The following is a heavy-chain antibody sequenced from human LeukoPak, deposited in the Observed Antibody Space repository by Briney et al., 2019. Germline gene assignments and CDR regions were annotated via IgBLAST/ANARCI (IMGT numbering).Heavy chain of an antibody. D-gene: IGHD3-22*01. CDR2: FSGSGGST. CDR3: AKDSDARYYYDSSEFWDY. J-gene: IGHJ4*02. Sequence: SGGSLRFSGAASGFTFSSYAMSWVGKAPGKGLKWVSAFSGSGGSTYYADSVKGRFTISRDNSKNTLYLQMNSLRAEDTAVYYCAKDSDARYYYDSSEFWDYWGQGTLVTVSS. V-gene: IGHV3-23*01. CDR1: GFTFSSYA.